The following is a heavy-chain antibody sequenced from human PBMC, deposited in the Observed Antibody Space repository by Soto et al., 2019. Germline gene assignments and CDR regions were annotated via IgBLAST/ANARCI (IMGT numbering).Heavy chain of an antibody. CDR2: MSDDGINK. CDR3: AKDGKVVLYFDG. Sequence: QVQLVESGGGVVQPGRSLRLSCAASGFTFSNYGMHWVRQAPGKGLEWVAIMSDDGINKYYADSVKGRFTISRDNSKNILFLQMNSLRTEETAVYYCAKDGKVVLYFDGWGQGTLVTVSS. CDR1: GFTFSNYG. D-gene: IGHD2-8*02. J-gene: IGHJ5*02. V-gene: IGHV3-30*18.